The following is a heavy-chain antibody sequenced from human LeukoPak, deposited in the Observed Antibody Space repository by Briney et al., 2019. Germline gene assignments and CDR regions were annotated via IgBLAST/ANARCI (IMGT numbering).Heavy chain of an antibody. V-gene: IGHV1-18*01. D-gene: IGHD3-22*01. J-gene: IGHJ4*02. CDR2: ISANNGNT. CDR1: GYTFTSYG. CDR3: ARDRVVVARYLDC. Sequence: ASVKVSCKASGYTFTSYGISWVRQAPGQGLEWMGWISANNGNTNYAQNLQGRVTMTTDTSTSTAYMEVRSLTSDDTAVYYCARDRVVVARYLDCWGQGTLVTVSS.